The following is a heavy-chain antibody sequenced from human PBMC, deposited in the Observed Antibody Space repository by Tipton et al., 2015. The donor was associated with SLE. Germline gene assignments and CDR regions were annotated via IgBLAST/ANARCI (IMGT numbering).Heavy chain of an antibody. CDR2: ISWDGGST. CDR1: GFIFDDYS. D-gene: IGHD3-3*02. CDR3: ARSEDLSAFDI. J-gene: IGHJ3*02. Sequence: SLRLSCAASGFIFDDYSMHWVRQVPGKSLEWVSLISWDGGSTYYADSVKGRFTISRDNSKNYLYLQMNSLRTEDTALYHCARSEDLSAFDIWGQGTMVTVSS. V-gene: IGHV3-43*01.